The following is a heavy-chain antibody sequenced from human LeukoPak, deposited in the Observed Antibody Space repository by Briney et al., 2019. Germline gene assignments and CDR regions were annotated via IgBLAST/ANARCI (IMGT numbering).Heavy chain of an antibody. V-gene: IGHV3-7*01. J-gene: IGHJ4*02. CDR2: IKEDGSEK. CDR3: VREYFYNSSGHGSFRY. Sequence: GGSLRLSCAASGFAFSTYWVTWVRQAPGKGLEWVANIKEDGSEKYYVDSVKGRFTISRDNAKNSLYLQMNSLRAGDTAVYYCVREYFYNSSGHGSFRYWGQGTLVTVSS. D-gene: IGHD3-22*01. CDR1: GFAFSTYW.